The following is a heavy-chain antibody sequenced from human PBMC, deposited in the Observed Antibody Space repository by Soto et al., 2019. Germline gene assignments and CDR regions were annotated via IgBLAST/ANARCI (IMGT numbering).Heavy chain of an antibody. CDR1: GFTFSRHA. J-gene: IGHJ1*01. CDR3: AKGVPGIAVAGTGYFQH. D-gene: IGHD6-19*01. Sequence: PGGSLRLSCAASGFTFSRHAMTWVRQAPGKGLEWVSGLSDSGGSIYYADSVKGRFTISRDNSMNTLYLQMNTLRAEDTAVYYCAKGVPGIAVAGTGYFQHWGQGTLVTVSS. V-gene: IGHV3-23*01. CDR2: LSDSGGSI.